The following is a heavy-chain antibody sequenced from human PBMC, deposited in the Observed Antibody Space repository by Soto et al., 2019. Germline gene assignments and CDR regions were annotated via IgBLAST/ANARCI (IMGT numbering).Heavy chain of an antibody. J-gene: IGHJ5*01. CDR3: VRDRALDSSGHWFDS. Sequence: SETLSLTCTVSGDSISSGGYYWTWIRQLPGKGLEWIGYIYHIGSPSYNPSLKSRLSMSLDTSKNQFSLNLTSVTAADTAIYYCVRDRALDSSGHWFDSWGQGTLVTVSS. CDR1: GDSISSGGYY. V-gene: IGHV4-31*03. CDR2: IYHIGSP. D-gene: IGHD6-19*01.